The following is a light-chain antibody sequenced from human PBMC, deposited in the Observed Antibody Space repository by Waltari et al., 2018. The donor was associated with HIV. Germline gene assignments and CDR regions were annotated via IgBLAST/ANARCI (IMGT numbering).Light chain of an antibody. CDR3: QQYNNWPPYT. J-gene: IGKJ2*01. Sequence: EIVMTQYPATLSVSPGERATLSCRASQSISSNLAWYQQKPGQAPRLLIYGASTRATGIPVRFSGSGSGTEFTLTISSLQSEDFAVYYCQQYNNWPPYTFCQGTKLEIK. CDR2: GAS. CDR1: QSISSN. V-gene: IGKV3-15*01.